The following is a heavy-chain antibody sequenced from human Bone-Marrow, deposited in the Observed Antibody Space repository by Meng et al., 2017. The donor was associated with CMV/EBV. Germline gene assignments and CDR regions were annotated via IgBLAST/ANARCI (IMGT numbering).Heavy chain of an antibody. CDR3: ARGTGTLFFYYAMDV. D-gene: IGHD3/OR15-3a*01. J-gene: IGHJ6*02. V-gene: IGHV3-20*04. CDR1: GFSFDDYG. CDR2: LNWNGGSS. Sequence: GESLKISCAASGFSFDDYGVTWVRQRPGKGLEWVSGLNWNGGSSAYADSVKGRFTISRDNAKNSLYLQMNSLRAEDTALYYCARGTGTLFFYYAMDVWGQGTTVTVSS.